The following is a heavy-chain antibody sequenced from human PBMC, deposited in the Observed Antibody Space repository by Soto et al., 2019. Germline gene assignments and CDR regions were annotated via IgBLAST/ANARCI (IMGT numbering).Heavy chain of an antibody. J-gene: IGHJ5*02. V-gene: IGHV4-39*07. CDR3: ARPEIPTRSTDYDYPFDL. D-gene: IGHD3-22*01. Sequence: SETLSLTCTVSGGSITSSSYYWGWIRQPPGKGLEWIGSIYYSGSTYYNPSFQGQVTISVDKSTSTAYLKWNSLKASDTAIYYCARPEIPTRSTDYDYPFDLWGQGTLVTVSS. CDR1: GGSITSSSYY. CDR2: IYYSGST.